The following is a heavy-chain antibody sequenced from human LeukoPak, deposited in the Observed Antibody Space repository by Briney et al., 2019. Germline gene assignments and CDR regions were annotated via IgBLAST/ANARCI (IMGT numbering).Heavy chain of an antibody. D-gene: IGHD3-9*01. CDR1: GGSISSSSYY. CDR2: IYYSGST. Sequence: SETLSLTCTVSGGSISSSSYYWGWIRQPPGKGLEWIGSIYYSGSTYYNPSLKSRVTISVDTSKNQFSLKLSSVTAADTAVYYCARLGVRRYFDQFIDYWGQGTLVTVSS. V-gene: IGHV4-39*01. J-gene: IGHJ4*02. CDR3: ARLGVRRYFDQFIDY.